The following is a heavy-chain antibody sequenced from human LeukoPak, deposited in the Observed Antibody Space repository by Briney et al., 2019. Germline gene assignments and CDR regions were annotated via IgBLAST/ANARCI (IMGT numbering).Heavy chain of an antibody. CDR1: GGSISSYY. D-gene: IGHD6-13*01. CDR2: IHYSGTT. Sequence: KPSETLSLICTISGGSISSYYWNWIRQPPGKGLEWIGYIHYSGTTNYNPSLKSRVSVSVDTSKRQFSLRLSSVTAADTAVYYCARLTGYSSNWYGAFDIWGQGTMVTVSS. V-gene: IGHV4-59*08. J-gene: IGHJ3*02. CDR3: ARLTGYSSNWYGAFDI.